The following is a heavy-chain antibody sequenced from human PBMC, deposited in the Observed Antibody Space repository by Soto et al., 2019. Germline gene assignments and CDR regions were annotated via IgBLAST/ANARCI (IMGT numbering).Heavy chain of an antibody. CDR1: GFTFSSYG. Sequence: QVQLVESGGGVVQPGRSLRLSCAASGFTFSSYGMHWVRQAPGKGLEWVAVIWYDGSNKYYADSVKGRFTISRDNSKNTLYLQMNSLRAEDTAVYYWARGSYYYYYGMDVWGQGTTVTVSS. CDR2: IWYDGSNK. V-gene: IGHV3-33*01. CDR3: ARGSYYYYYGMDV. J-gene: IGHJ6*02.